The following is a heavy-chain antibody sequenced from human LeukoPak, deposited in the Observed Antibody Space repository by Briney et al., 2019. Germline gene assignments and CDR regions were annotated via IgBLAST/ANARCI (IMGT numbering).Heavy chain of an antibody. J-gene: IGHJ6*04. CDR2: ISSSGSTI. CDR3: ASYYYGSGSYYTYYYYGMDV. V-gene: IGHV3-48*03. CDR1: GFTFSSYE. D-gene: IGHD3-10*01. Sequence: GGSLRLSCAASGFTFSSYEMNWVRQAPGKGLEWVSYISSSGSTIYYADSVKGRFTISRDNAKNSLYLQMNSLRAEDTAVYYCASYYYGSGSYYTYYYYGMDVWGKGTTVTVSS.